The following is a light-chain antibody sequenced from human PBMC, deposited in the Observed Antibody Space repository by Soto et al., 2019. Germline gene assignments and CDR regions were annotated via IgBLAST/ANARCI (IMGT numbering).Light chain of an antibody. J-gene: IGLJ2*01. Sequence: QSVLTQPPSVSGAPGQRVTISCTGRSSNIGAGYDVNWYQQLPGTAPKLLIYGNINRPSGVPDRFSGSKSGTSASLAISGLQAEDEADYYCQSHDSSLSGSIFGGGTKLTVL. V-gene: IGLV1-40*01. CDR3: QSHDSSLSGSI. CDR1: SSNIGAGYD. CDR2: GNI.